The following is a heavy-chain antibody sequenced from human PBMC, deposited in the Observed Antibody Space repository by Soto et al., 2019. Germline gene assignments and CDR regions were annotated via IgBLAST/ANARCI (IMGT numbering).Heavy chain of an antibody. CDR2: INAGNGNT. Sequence: ASVKVSCKASGYTFTSYAMHWVRQAPGQRLEWMGWINAGNGNTKYSQKFQGRVTITRDTSASTAYVELSSLRSEDTAVYYCARDTTPYSSSSVHYFDYWGQGTLVTVSS. D-gene: IGHD6-13*01. V-gene: IGHV1-3*01. J-gene: IGHJ4*02. CDR1: GYTFTSYA. CDR3: ARDTTPYSSSSVHYFDY.